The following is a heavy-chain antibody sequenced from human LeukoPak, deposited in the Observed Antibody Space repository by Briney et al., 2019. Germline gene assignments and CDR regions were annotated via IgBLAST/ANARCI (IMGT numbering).Heavy chain of an antibody. D-gene: IGHD3-10*01. CDR3: ATPLSIGGY. V-gene: IGHV3-48*01. J-gene: IGHJ4*02. CDR2: ISSGSGTI. Sequence: EWVSYISSGSGTIYYADSVKGRFTISRDNAHNSLYLQMNSLKAEDTAVYYCATPLSIGGYWGQGTLVTVSS.